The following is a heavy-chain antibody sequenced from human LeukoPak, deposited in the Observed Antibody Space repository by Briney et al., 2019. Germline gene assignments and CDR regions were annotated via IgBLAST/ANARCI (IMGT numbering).Heavy chain of an antibody. CDR3: AREGKLEQYYYYMDV. D-gene: IGHD1/OR15-1a*01. Sequence: GGSLRLSCAASGFTFSDYYMSWIRQAPGKGLEWVPYISSSGSTIYYADSVKGRFTISRDNAKNSLYLQMNSLRAEDTAVYYCAREGKLEQYYYYMDVWGKGTTVTVSS. CDR2: ISSSGSTI. V-gene: IGHV3-11*01. J-gene: IGHJ6*03. CDR1: GFTFSDYY.